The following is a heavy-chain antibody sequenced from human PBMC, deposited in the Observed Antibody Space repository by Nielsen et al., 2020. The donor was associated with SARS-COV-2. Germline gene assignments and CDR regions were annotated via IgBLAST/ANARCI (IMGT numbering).Heavy chain of an antibody. CDR1: GFTVSSNY. CDR2: IYSGGST. V-gene: IGHV3-53*04. J-gene: IGHJ4*02. D-gene: IGHD3-9*01. CDR3: ARGGYYDILTGYFDY. Sequence: GGSLRLSCAASGFTVSSNYMSWVRQAPGKGLEWVSVIYSGGSTYYADSVKGRFTISRHNSKNTLYLQMNSLRAEDTAVYYCARGGYYDILTGYFDYWGQGTLVTVSS.